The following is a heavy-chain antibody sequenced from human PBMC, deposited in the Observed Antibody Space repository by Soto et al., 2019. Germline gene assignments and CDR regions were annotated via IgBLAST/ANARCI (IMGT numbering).Heavy chain of an antibody. J-gene: IGHJ4*02. Sequence: QVQLQESGPGLVKPSGTLSLTCAVSGGSISSSNWWSWVRQPPGKGLEWIGEIYHSGSTNYNPSPKSRVTISVGKSQTQLPLTRSSVTAADTAVYYCAGGTLGELPDRLDYWGQGTLVTVSS. V-gene: IGHV4-4*02. CDR2: IYHSGST. D-gene: IGHD1-26*01. CDR3: AGGTLGELPDRLDY. CDR1: GGSISSSNW.